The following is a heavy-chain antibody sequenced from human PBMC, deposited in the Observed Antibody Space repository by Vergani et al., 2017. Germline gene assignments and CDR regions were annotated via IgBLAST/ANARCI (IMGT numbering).Heavy chain of an antibody. Sequence: EVQLLESGGGLVQPGGSLRLSCAVSGFTFNNYAMNWVRQAPGKGLEWVSAISGSGGSVHYADSVKGRFTISRDNSKNTLYLQMSSLRFQDTAVYYCARDLEAVAGRGGGMDVWGQGTTVTVSS. CDR2: ISGSGGSV. J-gene: IGHJ6*02. V-gene: IGHV3-23*01. D-gene: IGHD6-19*01. CDR3: ARDLEAVAGRGGGMDV. CDR1: GFTFNNYA.